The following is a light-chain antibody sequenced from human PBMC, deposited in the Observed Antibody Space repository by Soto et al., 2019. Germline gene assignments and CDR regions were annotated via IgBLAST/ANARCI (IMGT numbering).Light chain of an antibody. J-gene: IGKJ2*01. CDR1: QSISQS. CDR2: DAS. V-gene: IGKV1-5*01. Sequence: DIQMTQSPSSLSASVGDRVTITCRASQSISQSLAWYQQKPGKAPNLLIYDASTLEGGIPSKFSGSGSGTKSTLTISSLQPDDFATYYCQQYFSDSTFGQGTKLGIK. CDR3: QQYFSDST.